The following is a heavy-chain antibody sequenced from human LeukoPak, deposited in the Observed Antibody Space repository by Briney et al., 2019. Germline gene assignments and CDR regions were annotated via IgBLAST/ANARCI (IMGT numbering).Heavy chain of an antibody. V-gene: IGHV1-8*03. CDR3: ARSHYDFWSGYGRTKTPRPYYMDV. D-gene: IGHD3-3*01. CDR1: GYTFTSYD. J-gene: IGHJ6*03. Sequence: GASVKVSCKASGYTFTSYDINWVRQATGQGLEWMGWMNPNSGNTGYAQKFQGRVTITRNTSISTAYMELSSLRSEDTAVYYCARSHYDFWSGYGRTKTPRPYYMDVWGKGTTVTVSS. CDR2: MNPNSGNT.